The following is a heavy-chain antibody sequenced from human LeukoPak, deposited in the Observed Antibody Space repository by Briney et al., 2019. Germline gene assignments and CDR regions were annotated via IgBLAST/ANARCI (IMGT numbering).Heavy chain of an antibody. Sequence: PSETLSLTCAVSGGSISSGGYSWSWIRQPPGKGLEWIGYIYHSGSTYYNPSLKSRVTISVDRSKNQFSLKLSSVTAADTAVYYCARQMVNAFDIWGQGTMVTVSS. V-gene: IGHV4-30-2*01. CDR2: IYHSGST. D-gene: IGHD5-18*01. J-gene: IGHJ3*02. CDR1: GGSISSGGYS. CDR3: ARQMVNAFDI.